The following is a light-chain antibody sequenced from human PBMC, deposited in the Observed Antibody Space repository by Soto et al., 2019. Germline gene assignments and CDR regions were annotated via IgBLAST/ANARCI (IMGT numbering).Light chain of an antibody. CDR1: SSDVGSYNL. Sequence: QSALTQPASVSGSPGQSITISCTGTSSDVGSYNLVSWYQQHPGKAPKLMIYEGSKRPSGVSNRFSGSKSGNTASLTISGVQGEGGGGYYCCSYAGSSTFGVVFGGGTKLTVL. CDR2: EGS. J-gene: IGLJ2*01. V-gene: IGLV2-23*03. CDR3: CSYAGSSTFGVV.